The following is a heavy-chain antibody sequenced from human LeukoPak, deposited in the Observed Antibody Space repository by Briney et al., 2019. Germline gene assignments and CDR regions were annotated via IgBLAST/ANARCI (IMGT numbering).Heavy chain of an antibody. CDR3: AKVHPTGVRFLEWLPRDYYYGMDV. CDR1: GFTFSSYW. V-gene: IGHV3-7*03. CDR2: IKQDGSEK. J-gene: IGHJ6*02. D-gene: IGHD3-3*01. Sequence: GGSLRLSCAASGFTFSSYWMSWVRQAPGKGLEWVANIKQDGSEKYYVDSVKGRFTISRDNAKNSLYLQMNSLRAEDTAVYYCAKVHPTGVRFLEWLPRDYYYGMDVWGQGTTVTVSS.